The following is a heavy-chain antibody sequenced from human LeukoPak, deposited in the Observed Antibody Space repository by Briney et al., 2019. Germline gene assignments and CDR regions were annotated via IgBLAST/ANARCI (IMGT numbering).Heavy chain of an antibody. V-gene: IGHV1-2*02. Sequence: ASVKVSCKASGYTFTGYYMHWVRQAPGQGLEWMGWINPNSGGTNYAQKFQGRVTMTRDTSISTAHMELSRLRSDDTAVYYCARGPTVTTKTPFDYWGQGTLVTVSS. CDR1: GYTFTGYY. CDR2: INPNSGGT. CDR3: ARGPTVTTKTPFDY. J-gene: IGHJ4*02. D-gene: IGHD4-17*01.